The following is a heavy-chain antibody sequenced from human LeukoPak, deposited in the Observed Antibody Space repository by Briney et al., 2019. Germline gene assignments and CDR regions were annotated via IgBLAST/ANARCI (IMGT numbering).Heavy chain of an antibody. V-gene: IGHV1-2*06. Sequence: ASVKVSCKASGYTITGYYMHWVRQAPGQGLEWMGRINPNSGGTNSAQNFQGRITMTRDTSISTAYMELSRLRSDDTAVYYCARGYNSFDSWGQGTLVTVSS. D-gene: IGHD1-1*01. CDR3: ARGYNSFDS. CDR2: INPNSGGT. J-gene: IGHJ4*02. CDR1: GYTITGYY.